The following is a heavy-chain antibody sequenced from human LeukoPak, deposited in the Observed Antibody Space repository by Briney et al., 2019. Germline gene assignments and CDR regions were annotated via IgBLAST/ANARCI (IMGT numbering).Heavy chain of an antibody. V-gene: IGHV3-9*01. CDR3: ARDMTTATTCYLQH. CDR2: ISWNSGSI. J-gene: IGHJ1*01. D-gene: IGHD4-17*01. CDR1: GFTFDDYA. Sequence: GRSLRLSCAASGFTFDDYAMHWVRQAPGKGLEWVSGISWNSGSIGYADSVKGRFTISRDNAKNSLYLQMNSLRAEDTAVYYCARDMTTATTCYLQHWGQGTLVTVSS.